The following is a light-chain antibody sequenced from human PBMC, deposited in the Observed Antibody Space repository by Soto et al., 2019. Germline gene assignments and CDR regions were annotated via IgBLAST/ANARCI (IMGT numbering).Light chain of an antibody. CDR2: DVS. V-gene: IGKV3-11*01. CDR3: QQRSNWPRWT. CDR1: QSVTSY. Sequence: EIVLTQSPATLSLSPGETATLSCRASQSVTSYLAWYQQKAGQAPRLLIYDVSNRATGIPARFSGSGSGTDFTLTISSLEPEDFAVYYCQQRSNWPRWTFGPGTKVEMK. J-gene: IGKJ1*01.